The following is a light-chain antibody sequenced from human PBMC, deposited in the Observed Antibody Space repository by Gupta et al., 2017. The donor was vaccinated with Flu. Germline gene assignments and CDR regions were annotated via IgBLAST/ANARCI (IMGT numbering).Light chain of an antibody. CDR3: SQSDDSIQGCYV. J-gene: IGLJ1*01. CDR2: RNH. V-gene: IGLV1-44*01. Sequence: QSVLTQPPSASGTPGHRVTISCSGSSSNIGSNTVNCYQQLPGTAPQLLLYRNHQRPSAVHPRFFCDTKCDSAALVFSARQHEDDADDYYSQSDDSIQGCYVFGTGTKVTVL. CDR1: SSNIGSNT.